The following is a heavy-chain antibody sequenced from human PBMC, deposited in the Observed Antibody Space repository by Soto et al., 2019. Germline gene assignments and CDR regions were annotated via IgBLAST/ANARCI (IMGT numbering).Heavy chain of an antibody. CDR3: ARPDSGSYCGGDCYLYSWFDP. Sequence: ASVKVSCKASGHSITSHYVHWVRQAPGQGLEWMGTIDPTGGRTNYAQKFQGRVTMTRDTSTSTVYMELSSVKAEDTAVYYCARPDSGSYCGGDCYLYSWFDPWGQGTTVTVSS. D-gene: IGHD2-21*02. V-gene: IGHV1-46*03. CDR2: IDPTGGRT. CDR1: GHSITSHY. J-gene: IGHJ5*02.